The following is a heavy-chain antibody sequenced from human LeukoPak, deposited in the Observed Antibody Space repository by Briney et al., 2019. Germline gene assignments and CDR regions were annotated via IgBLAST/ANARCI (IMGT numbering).Heavy chain of an antibody. CDR1: GGSISSSNYY. Sequence: SETLSLTCTVSGGSISSSNYYWGWIRQPPGKGLEWIGTMYYSGSTYYNPSRKTRLTISVDTSKNQFSLNVTSVTATDTAVYYCARHLFGSGYYPDYWGQGTLVTVSS. V-gene: IGHV4-39*01. J-gene: IGHJ4*02. CDR3: ARHLFGSGYYPDY. D-gene: IGHD3-22*01. CDR2: MYYSGST.